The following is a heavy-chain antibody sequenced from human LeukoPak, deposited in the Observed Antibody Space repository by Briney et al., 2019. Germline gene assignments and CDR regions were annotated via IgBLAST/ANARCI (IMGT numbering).Heavy chain of an antibody. V-gene: IGHV3-30*03. D-gene: IGHD5-12*01. J-gene: IGHJ4*02. CDR1: GFTFTDYG. CDR3: ARGYSGYDCFDY. CDR2: ISYVESET. Sequence: GGSLRLSCEASGFTFTDYGMHWVRQAPGKGLEWLAVISYVESETYYADSVKGRFTISRDNSKNTLYLQMNSLRAEDTAVYYCARGYSGYDCFDYWGQGTLVTVSS.